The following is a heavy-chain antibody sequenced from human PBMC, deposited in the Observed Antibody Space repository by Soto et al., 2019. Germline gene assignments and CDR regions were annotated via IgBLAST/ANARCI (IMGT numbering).Heavy chain of an antibody. CDR1: GGTFSSYA. D-gene: IGHD5-12*01. V-gene: IGHV1-69*01. CDR3: ARGPLVIVVTITFFDY. CDR2: IIPIFGTA. J-gene: IGHJ4*02. Sequence: QVQLVQSGAEVKKPGYSVKVSCKASGGTFSSYAISWVRQAPGQGLEWLGGIIPIFGTADYAQKFQGRVTITADESTSTSNMELSSLRTEYTAVYYAARGPLVIVVTITFFDYGGQGTLVTVSS.